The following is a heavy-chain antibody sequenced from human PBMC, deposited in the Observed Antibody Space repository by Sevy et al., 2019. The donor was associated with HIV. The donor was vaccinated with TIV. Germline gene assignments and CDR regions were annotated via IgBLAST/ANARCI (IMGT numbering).Heavy chain of an antibody. V-gene: IGHV1-18*04. CDR3: ARDLETEAAAGIHYMDF. J-gene: IGHJ6*03. CDR2: ISAYNSNT. CDR1: GYTFTSYG. Sequence: ASVKVSCKASGYTFTSYGISWVRQAPGQGLEWMGWISAYNSNTNYAQKLQGRVTMTTDTSTSTAYMELRSLRSDDTAVYYCARDLETEAAAGIHYMDFWGKGTTVTVSS. D-gene: IGHD6-13*01.